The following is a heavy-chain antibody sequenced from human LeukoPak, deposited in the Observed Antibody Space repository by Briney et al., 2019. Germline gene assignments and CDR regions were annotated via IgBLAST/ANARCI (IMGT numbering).Heavy chain of an antibody. D-gene: IGHD6-13*01. J-gene: IGHJ4*02. CDR1: GYTFTGHY. CDR3: ARAGYSSSRTIGY. Sequence: ASVKVSCKASGYTFTGHYMHWVRQAPGQGLEWMGWINPSSGGTNYAQKFQGRVTMTRDTSISTAYMELSRLRSDDTAVYYCARAGYSSSRTIGYWGQGTLVTVSS. CDR2: INPSSGGT. V-gene: IGHV1-2*02.